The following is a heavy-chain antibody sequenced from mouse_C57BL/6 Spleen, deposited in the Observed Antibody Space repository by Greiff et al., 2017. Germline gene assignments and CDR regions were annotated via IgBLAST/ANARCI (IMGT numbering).Heavy chain of an antibody. CDR1: GYTFTDYE. Sequence: QVQLQQSGAELVRPGASVTLSCKASGYTFTDYEMHWVKQTPVHGLEWIGAIDPETGGTAYNQKFKGKAILTADKSSSTAYMELRSLTSDDSAVYYCTRLSYGPFAYWGQGTLVTVSA. CDR2: IDPETGGT. CDR3: TRLSYGPFAY. D-gene: IGHD1-1*02. V-gene: IGHV1-15*01. J-gene: IGHJ3*01.